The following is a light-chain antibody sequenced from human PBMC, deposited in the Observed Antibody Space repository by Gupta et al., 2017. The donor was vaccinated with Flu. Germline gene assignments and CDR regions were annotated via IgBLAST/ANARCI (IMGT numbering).Light chain of an antibody. CDR3: QQYDDTPIT. Sequence: DIVMTQSPDSLAVSLGERATINCKSSQSIFYSSNNKNYLSWYQQKPGQPPKLLIYWAPSRESGVPDRFSGSGSGAEFTLTISSLQAEDVAVYYCQQYDDTPITFGQGTLLEIK. J-gene: IGKJ5*01. CDR1: QSIFYSSNNKNY. CDR2: WAP. V-gene: IGKV4-1*01.